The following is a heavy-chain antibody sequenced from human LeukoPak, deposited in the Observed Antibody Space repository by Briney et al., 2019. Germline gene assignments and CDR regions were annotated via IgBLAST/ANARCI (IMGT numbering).Heavy chain of an antibody. D-gene: IGHD3-16*01. Sequence: ETLSLTCTVSGGSISSYYWSWIRQPPGKGLEWVANIIKDGSDKYYVDSVKGRFTISRDNAKNSVYVQMSSLRVEDTAVYYCTRELWPGDYWGQGILVTVSS. V-gene: IGHV3-7*01. CDR2: IIKDGSDK. CDR1: GGSISSYY. J-gene: IGHJ4*02. CDR3: TRELWPGDY.